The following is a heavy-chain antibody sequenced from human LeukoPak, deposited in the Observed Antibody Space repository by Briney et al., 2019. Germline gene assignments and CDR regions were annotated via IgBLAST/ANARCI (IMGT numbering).Heavy chain of an antibody. CDR2: IYPGDSDT. CDR3: ARQNTAEQWLVQSWFDP. J-gene: IGHJ5*02. D-gene: IGHD6-19*01. V-gene: IGHV5-51*01. Sequence: GESLKISCKGSGYSFTSYWIGWVRQMPGKGLEWVGIIYPGDSDTRYSPSFQGQVTISADKPISTAYLQWSSLKASDTAMYYCARQNTAEQWLVQSWFDPWGQGTLVTVSS. CDR1: GYSFTSYW.